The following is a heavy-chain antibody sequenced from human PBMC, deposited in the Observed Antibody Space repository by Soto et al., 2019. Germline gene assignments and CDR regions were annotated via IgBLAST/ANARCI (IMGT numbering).Heavy chain of an antibody. V-gene: IGHV3-23*01. Sequence: GPLMRSSAPSGFSFRIYETSWVRQAPWKSMDSVSCLSGSGANTVYADSVKVRLTLSRDTSKSTLYLQINSLRAEDTAVYYCVRHAKSTTVTENVGYYYGMDVWGQGTTVTVSS. CDR2: LSGSGANT. J-gene: IGHJ6*02. D-gene: IGHD4-4*01. CDR1: GFSFRIYE. CDR3: VRHAKSTTVTENVGYYYGMDV.